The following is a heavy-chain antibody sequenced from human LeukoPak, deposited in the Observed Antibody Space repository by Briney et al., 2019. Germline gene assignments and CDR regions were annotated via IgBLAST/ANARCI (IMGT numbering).Heavy chain of an antibody. J-gene: IGHJ4*02. CDR2: INPSGGST. V-gene: IGHV1-46*01. Sequence: ASVKVSCKASGYTFTGYHMHWVRQAPGQGLEWMGIINPSGGSTSYAQKFQGRVTMTRDTSTSTVYLELSSLRSEDTAVYYCARNIAAAGPPGGDYWGQGTLVTVSS. D-gene: IGHD6-13*01. CDR3: ARNIAAAGPPGGDY. CDR1: GYTFTGYH.